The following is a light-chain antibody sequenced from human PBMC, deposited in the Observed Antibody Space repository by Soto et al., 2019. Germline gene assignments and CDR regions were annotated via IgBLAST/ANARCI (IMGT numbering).Light chain of an antibody. CDR1: QNVNGW. J-gene: IGKJ1*01. CDR3: QQYDTLCT. Sequence: DIQMTQSPSTLSGSVGDRVTITCRASQNVNGWLAWYQQKPGKAPKLLINKASSLESGVPSRFSGRGFGTEFTLTISSLQTDDFATYYCQQYDTLCTFGQGTKVDIK. V-gene: IGKV1-5*03. CDR2: KAS.